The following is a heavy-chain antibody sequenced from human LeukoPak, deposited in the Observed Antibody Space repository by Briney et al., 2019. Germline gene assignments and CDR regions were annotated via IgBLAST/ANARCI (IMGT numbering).Heavy chain of an antibody. D-gene: IGHD4-23*01. CDR2: ISGSGGST. J-gene: IGHJ4*02. Sequence: PGGSLRLSCAASGFTFSSYWMSWVRQAPGKGLEWVANISGSGGSTYYVDSVKGRFTISRDNSKNTLYLQMNSLRAEDTAVYYCAKGTTTLVVTKIDYWGQGTLVTVSS. CDR1: GFTFSSYW. CDR3: AKGTTTLVVTKIDY. V-gene: IGHV3-23*01.